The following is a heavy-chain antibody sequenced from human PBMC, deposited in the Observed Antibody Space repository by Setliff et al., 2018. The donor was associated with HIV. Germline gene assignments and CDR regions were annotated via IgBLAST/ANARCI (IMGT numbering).Heavy chain of an antibody. Sequence: ASVKVSCKTSGYMFTAYYIHWVRQAPGQGLEWMGWISGHSDSRKYGQKFDGRVTLTMDTSTSTAYMELMKLTPDDTAVYYCARGWELNVWGQGTPVTVSS. J-gene: IGHJ4*02. CDR1: GYMFTAYY. CDR2: ISGHSDSR. V-gene: IGHV1-2*02. CDR3: ARGWELNV. D-gene: IGHD1-26*01.